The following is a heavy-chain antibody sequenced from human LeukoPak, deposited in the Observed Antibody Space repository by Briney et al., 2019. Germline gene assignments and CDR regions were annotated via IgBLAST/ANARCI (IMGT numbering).Heavy chain of an antibody. J-gene: IGHJ6*04. CDR3: ARALEYCSCMDV. Sequence: SETLSLTCAVYGGSFSGYYWSWIRQPPGKGLEWIGEINHSGSTNYNPSLKSRVTISVDTSNNQFSLKLSSVTAADTAVYYCARALEYCSCMDVWGKGTTVTVSS. V-gene: IGHV4-34*01. CDR1: GGSFSGYY. CDR2: INHSGST. D-gene: IGHD2/OR15-2a*01.